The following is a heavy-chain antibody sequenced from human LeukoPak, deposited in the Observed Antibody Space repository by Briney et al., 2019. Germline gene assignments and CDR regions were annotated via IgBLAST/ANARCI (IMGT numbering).Heavy chain of an antibody. V-gene: IGHV4-59*02. CDR2: IYYRGST. D-gene: IGHD3-22*01. CDR1: GASVTSNY. Sequence: PSESLSLACTVAGASVTSNYGSWVRQHPGKGLECIGYIYYRGSTNHNPTLTSRVTISVDTSKNQFSLKLSSVTAADTAVYYCARDWTSGFHSLDYWGQGTLVTVSS. CDR3: ARDWTSGFHSLDY. J-gene: IGHJ4*02.